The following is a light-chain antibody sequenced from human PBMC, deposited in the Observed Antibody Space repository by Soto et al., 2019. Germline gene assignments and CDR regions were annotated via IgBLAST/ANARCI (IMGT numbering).Light chain of an antibody. V-gene: IGKV1-39*01. J-gene: IGKJ4*01. CDR3: QQSSSTPQT. Sequence: DIQMTQSPSSLSASVGDRVAITCRASQSISSYLSWYQQKPGKGPKLLINVASTLQSGVPSRFSGSESGTDFTLAISSLQPEDFATYYCQQSSSTPQTFGGGTKVDSK. CDR2: VAS. CDR1: QSISSY.